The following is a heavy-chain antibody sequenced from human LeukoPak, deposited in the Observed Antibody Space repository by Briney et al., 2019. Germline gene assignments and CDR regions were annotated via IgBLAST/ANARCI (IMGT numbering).Heavy chain of an antibody. Sequence: SETLSLTRAVSGYSISSGYYWGWIRQPPGKGLEWIGSIYHSGSTYYNPSLKSRVTISVDTSKNQFSLKLSSVTAADTAVYYCARLGYDILTGYTVGYYWGQGTLVTVSS. J-gene: IGHJ4*02. V-gene: IGHV4-38-2*01. CDR1: GYSISSGYY. CDR3: ARLGYDILTGYTVGYY. D-gene: IGHD3-9*01. CDR2: IYHSGST.